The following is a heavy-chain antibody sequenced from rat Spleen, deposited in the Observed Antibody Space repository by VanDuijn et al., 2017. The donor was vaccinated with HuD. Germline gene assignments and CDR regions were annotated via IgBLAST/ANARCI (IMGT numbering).Heavy chain of an antibody. CDR2: INYSGST. J-gene: IGHJ3*01. V-gene: IGHV3-1*01. D-gene: IGHD1-2*01. CDR3: ARYEYYSSPFGY. Sequence: EVQLQESGPGLVKPSHSLSLTCSVTGYSITSNYWGWIRKFPGNKMEWMGYINYSGSTSYNPSLKSRISITRDTSKNQFFLQLNSVTTEDTATYYCARYEYYSSPFGYWGQGTLVTVSS. CDR1: GYSITSNY.